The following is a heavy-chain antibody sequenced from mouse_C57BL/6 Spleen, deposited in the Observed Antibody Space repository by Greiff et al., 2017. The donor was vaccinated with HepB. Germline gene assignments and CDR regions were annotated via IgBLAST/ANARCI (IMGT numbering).Heavy chain of an antibody. J-gene: IGHJ1*03. D-gene: IGHD3-2*02. Sequence: VQLQQSGAELVRPGASVTLSCKASGYTFTDYEMHWVKQTPVHGLEWIGAIDPETGGTAYNQKFKGKAILTADKSSSTAYMELRSLTSEDSAVYCCTSEADWYFDVWGTGTTVTVAS. V-gene: IGHV1-15*01. CDR3: TSEADWYFDV. CDR2: IDPETGGT. CDR1: GYTFTDYE.